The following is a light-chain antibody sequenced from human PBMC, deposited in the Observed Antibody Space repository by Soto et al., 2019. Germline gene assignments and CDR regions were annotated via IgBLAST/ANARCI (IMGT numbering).Light chain of an antibody. V-gene: IGKV1-5*01. CDR3: QQYNSWLWT. CDR2: DAS. CDR1: QSISSW. J-gene: IGKJ1*01. Sequence: GDRVTITCRASQSISSWLAWYQQKPGKAPKLLIYDASSLESGVPSRFSGSGSGTEFTLTISSLQPDDFATYYCQQYNSWLWTFGQGTKVDIK.